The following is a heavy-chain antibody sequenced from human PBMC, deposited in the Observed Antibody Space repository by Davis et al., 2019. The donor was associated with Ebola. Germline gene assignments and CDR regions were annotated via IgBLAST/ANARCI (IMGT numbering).Heavy chain of an antibody. CDR1: GFTFSSYA. Sequence: PGGSLRLSCAASGFTFSSYAMSWVRQAPGKGLEWVSAISGSGGSTYYADSVKGRFTISRDNSKNTLYLQMNSLRADATAVNYCAKLREIVVVVAAVDYWGQGTLVTVSS. J-gene: IGHJ4*02. CDR2: ISGSGGST. V-gene: IGHV3-23*01. CDR3: AKLREIVVVVAAVDY. D-gene: IGHD2-15*01.